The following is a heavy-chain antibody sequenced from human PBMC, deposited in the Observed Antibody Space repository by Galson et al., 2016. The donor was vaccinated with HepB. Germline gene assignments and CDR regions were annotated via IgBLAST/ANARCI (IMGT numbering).Heavy chain of an antibody. J-gene: IGHJ3*02. CDR2: INPTGTGT. CDR3: ARPGSGWPGGAFDI. V-gene: IGHV1-46*01. CDR1: GYTFTSYY. Sequence: SVKVSCKASGYTFTSYYIHWVRQAPGQGLEWMGFINPTGTGTAYAQKFQGRVTMTRDTSTTTVYMDLSGLRSEDTAIYYCARPGSGWPGGAFDIWGQGTMVTVSS. D-gene: IGHD6-19*01.